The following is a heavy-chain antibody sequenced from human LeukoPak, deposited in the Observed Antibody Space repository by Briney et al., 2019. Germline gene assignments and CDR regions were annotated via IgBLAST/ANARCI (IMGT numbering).Heavy chain of an antibody. V-gene: IGHV3-7*01. J-gene: IGHJ6*02. CDR3: ARDRGGTMVRGVMDV. Sequence: GGSLRLSCSASGFTFSDYWMMWVRQAPGKGLEWVGNIRQDDSEKNYVDSVKGRFTISRDNAKNSLYLQMNSLRAEDTAVYYCARDRGGTMVRGVMDVWGQGTTVTVSS. CDR1: GFTFSDYW. D-gene: IGHD3-10*01. CDR2: IRQDDSEK.